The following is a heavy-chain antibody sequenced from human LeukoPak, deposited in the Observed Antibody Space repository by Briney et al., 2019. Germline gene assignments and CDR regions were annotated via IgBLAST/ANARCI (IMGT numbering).Heavy chain of an antibody. CDR3: ARDLEGYCSGGSCYSFHYFDY. J-gene: IGHJ4*02. CDR1: GFTFNTYG. D-gene: IGHD2-15*01. V-gene: IGHV3-23*01. CDR2: ISSSGSDT. Sequence: GGSLRLSCAASGFTFNTYGMNWVRQAPGKGLEWVSIISSSGSDTYYADSVKGRFTIARDNPQNTLYLQMNSLRAEDTALYYCARDLEGYCSGGSCYSFHYFDYWGQGTLVTVSS.